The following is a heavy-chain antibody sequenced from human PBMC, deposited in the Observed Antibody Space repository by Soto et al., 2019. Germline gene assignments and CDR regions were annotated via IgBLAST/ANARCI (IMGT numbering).Heavy chain of an antibody. CDR1: GFTFNSYA. CDR3: AKGSRNYFDY. Sequence: GGSLRLSCAASGFTFNSYAMSWVRQAPGKGLEWVSSISGSGGSTDYADSVKGRFTISRDNSKNTMYLQMNSLRAEDTAVYYCAKGSRNYFDYWGQGTLVTVSS. V-gene: IGHV3-23*01. D-gene: IGHD1-26*01. CDR2: ISGSGGST. J-gene: IGHJ4*02.